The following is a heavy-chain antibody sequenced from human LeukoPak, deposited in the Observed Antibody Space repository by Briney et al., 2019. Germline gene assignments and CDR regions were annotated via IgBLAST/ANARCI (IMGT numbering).Heavy chain of an antibody. CDR1: GGSFSGYY. V-gene: IGHV4-34*01. D-gene: IGHD6-19*01. CDR2: INHSGST. CDR3: ARVVLLYSSGWRFDY. Sequence: PETLSLTCAVYGGSFSGYYWSWIRQPPGKGLEWIGEINHSGSTNYNPSLKSRVTISVDTSKNQFSLKLSSVTAADTAVYYCARVVLLYSSGWRFDYWGQGTLVTVSS. J-gene: IGHJ4*02.